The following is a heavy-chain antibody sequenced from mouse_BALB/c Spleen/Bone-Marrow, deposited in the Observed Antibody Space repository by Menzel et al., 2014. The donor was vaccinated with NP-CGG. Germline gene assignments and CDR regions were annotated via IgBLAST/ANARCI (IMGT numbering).Heavy chain of an antibody. D-gene: IGHD1-1*01. V-gene: IGHV5-17*02. CDR3: ARQRRCYGSSDDYYAMDY. J-gene: IGHJ4*01. Sequence: EVKLVESGGGLVQPGGSRKLSCAASGFTFSSFGMHWVRQAPAKGLEWVAYISSGSSTIYYADTVKGRFTISRDNPTNTRFLQMTRLRSEVTAMDYCARQRRCYGSSDDYYAMDYWGQGTSVTVSS. CDR2: ISSGSSTI. CDR1: GFTFSSFG.